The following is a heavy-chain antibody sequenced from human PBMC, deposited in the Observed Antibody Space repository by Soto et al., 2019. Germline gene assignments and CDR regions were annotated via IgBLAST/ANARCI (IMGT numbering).Heavy chain of an antibody. Sequence: VQLVESGGGVVQPGRSLRLSSAASGFTFSSYGMHWVRQAPGKGLEWVAVISYDGSNKYYADSVKGRFTISRDNSRNTLYLQMNSLRAEDTAVYYCAKDLGDQGYWGQGTLVTVCS. J-gene: IGHJ4*02. V-gene: IGHV3-30*18. D-gene: IGHD1-26*01. CDR3: AKDLGDQGY. CDR1: GFTFSSYG. CDR2: ISYDGSNK.